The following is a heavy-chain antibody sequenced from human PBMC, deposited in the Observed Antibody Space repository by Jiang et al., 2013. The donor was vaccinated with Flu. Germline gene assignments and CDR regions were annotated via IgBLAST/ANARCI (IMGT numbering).Heavy chain of an antibody. Sequence: SVKVSCKASGYTFTTYDINWVRQATGQGLEWMGWMNPDSGNTAYAQKVQGRVTMTRDTSISTAYMELSSLTYEDTAVYYCARGRTVTTNSWFDPWGQGTLVTVSS. V-gene: IGHV1-8*01. CDR2: MNPDSGNT. D-gene: IGHD4-17*01. CDR1: GYTFTTYD. J-gene: IGHJ5*02. CDR3: ARGRTVTTNSWFDP.